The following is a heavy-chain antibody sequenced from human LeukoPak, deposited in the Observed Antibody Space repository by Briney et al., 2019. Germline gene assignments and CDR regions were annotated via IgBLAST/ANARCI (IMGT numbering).Heavy chain of an antibody. D-gene: IGHD5-18*01. CDR2: INHSGST. CDR1: GGSFSGYY. CDR3: ARGYGYSYGYYFDY. V-gene: IGHV4-34*01. Sequence: SETLSLTCAVYGGSFSGYYWSWIRQPPGKGLEWIGEINHSGSTNYNPSLKSRVTISVDTSKNQFSLKLSSVTAADTAVYYCARGYGYSYGYYFDYWGQGTLVTVSS. J-gene: IGHJ4*02.